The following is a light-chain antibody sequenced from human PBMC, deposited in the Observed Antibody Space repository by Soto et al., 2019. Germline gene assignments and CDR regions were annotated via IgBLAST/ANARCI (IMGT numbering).Light chain of an antibody. Sequence: EIVMTQSPAPLSVSPGERATLSCRASQSVSSNLTWYQQKPGQAPRLLIYGASTRATGNPARFSGNGSGTEFTHTIRSLQSEDFAVYYCQQYNNRPPTFGQGTRLEI. CDR3: QQYNNRPPT. CDR2: GAS. CDR1: QSVSSN. J-gene: IGKJ5*01. V-gene: IGKV3-15*01.